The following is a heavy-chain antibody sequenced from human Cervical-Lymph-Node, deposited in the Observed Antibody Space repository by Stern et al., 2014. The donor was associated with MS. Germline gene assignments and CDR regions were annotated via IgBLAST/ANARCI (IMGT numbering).Heavy chain of an antibody. CDR3: VRDSDDYALDY. CDR1: GFTFSSYW. V-gene: IGHV3-74*01. J-gene: IGHJ4*02. Sequence: EVQLVESGGGLVQPGGSLRLSCATSGFTFSSYWMHWVRQAPGKGLVCVSRIKSDGTYTSYADAVKGRFTISRDNAKNTLDLQMNSLRAEDTAVYYCVRDSDDYALDYWGQGTLVAVSS. CDR2: IKSDGTYT. D-gene: IGHD4-17*01.